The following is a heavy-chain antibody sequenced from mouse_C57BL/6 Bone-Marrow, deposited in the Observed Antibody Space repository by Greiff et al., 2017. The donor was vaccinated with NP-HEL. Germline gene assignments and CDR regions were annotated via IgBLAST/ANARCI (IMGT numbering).Heavy chain of an antibody. CDR2: INPNNGGT. J-gene: IGHJ1*03. CDR3: ARRRYGSSFYWYFDV. D-gene: IGHD1-1*01. V-gene: IGHV1-18*01. Sequence: VQLQQSGPELVKPGASVKIPCKASGYTFTDYNMDWVKQSHGKSLEWIGDINPNNGGTIYNQKFKGKATLTVDKSSSTAYMELRSLTSEDTAVYYCARRRYGSSFYWYFDVWGTGTTVTVSS. CDR1: GYTFTDYN.